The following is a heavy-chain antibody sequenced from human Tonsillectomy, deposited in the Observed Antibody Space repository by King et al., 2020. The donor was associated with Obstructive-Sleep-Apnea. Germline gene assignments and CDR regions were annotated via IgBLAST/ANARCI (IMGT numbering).Heavy chain of an antibody. CDR1: GFTFSSYA. J-gene: IGHJ2*01. CDR2: ISGSGGNT. CDR3: AKGRGYNYPNWYFDF. D-gene: IGHD5-18*01. Sequence: VQLVESGGGLVQPGGSLRLSCAASGFTFSSYAMSWVRQAPGKGLEWVSTISGSGGNTYYADSVKGRFTISRDNSKNTLYLQMNSLRAEETAVYYCAKGRGYNYPNWYFDFWGRGTLVTVSS. V-gene: IGHV3-23*04.